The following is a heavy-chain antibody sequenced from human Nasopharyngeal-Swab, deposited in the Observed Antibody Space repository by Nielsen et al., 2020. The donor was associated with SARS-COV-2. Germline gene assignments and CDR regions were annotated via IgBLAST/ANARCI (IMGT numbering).Heavy chain of an antibody. D-gene: IGHD3-10*01. CDR2: INPSGGSK. Sequence: WGRQGAGQGIEWMGIINPSGGSKSYAQKFQGRVTMTRDTSTSTVYMELSSLRSEDTAVYYCARGGFSGSYSPYYYYGMDVWGQGTTVTVSS. CDR3: ARGGFSGSYSPYYYYGMDV. J-gene: IGHJ6*02. V-gene: IGHV1-46*01.